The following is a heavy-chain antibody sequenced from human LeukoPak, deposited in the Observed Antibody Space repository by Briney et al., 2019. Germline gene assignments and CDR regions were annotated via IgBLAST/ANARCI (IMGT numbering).Heavy chain of an antibody. CDR1: GFTFSSYG. J-gene: IGHJ4*02. Sequence: GGSLRLSCAASGFTFSSYGMHWVRQAPVKGLEWVAVISYDGSNKYYADSAKGRFTISRDNSKNTLYLQMNSLRAEDTAVYYCAKERAAAGTSFDYWGQGTLVTVSS. D-gene: IGHD6-13*01. CDR2: ISYDGSNK. CDR3: AKERAAAGTSFDY. V-gene: IGHV3-30*18.